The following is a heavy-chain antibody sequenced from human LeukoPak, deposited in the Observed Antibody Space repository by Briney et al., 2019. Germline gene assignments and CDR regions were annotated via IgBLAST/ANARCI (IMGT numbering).Heavy chain of an antibody. CDR2: ISGSSSTI. CDR3: ATPFDY. J-gene: IGHJ4*02. CDR1: GFTFSSYS. V-gene: IGHV3-48*01. Sequence: GGSLRLSCAASGFTFSSYSMNWVRQAPGKGLEWVSYISGSSSTIYYADSVNGRFTISRDNAKNSLYLQMNSLRAEDTAVYYCATPFDYWGQGTLVTVSS.